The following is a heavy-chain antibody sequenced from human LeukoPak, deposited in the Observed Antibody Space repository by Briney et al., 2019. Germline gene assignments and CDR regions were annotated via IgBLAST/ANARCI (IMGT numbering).Heavy chain of an antibody. CDR3: ARDRGGATSFDY. CDR2: ISSSGGTI. D-gene: IGHD1-26*01. CDR1: GFTFSDYH. Sequence: GGSLRLSCAASGFTFSDYHMSWIRQAPGKGLEWVSYISSSGGTISYADSVKGRFTISRDNSKNTLYLQMNSLRAEDTAVYYCARDRGGATSFDYWGQGTLVTVSS. J-gene: IGHJ4*02. V-gene: IGHV3-11*04.